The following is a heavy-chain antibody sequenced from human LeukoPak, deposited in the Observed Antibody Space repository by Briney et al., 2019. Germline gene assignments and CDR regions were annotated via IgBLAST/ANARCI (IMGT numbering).Heavy chain of an antibody. V-gene: IGHV3-74*01. CDR2: INSDGSST. D-gene: IGHD2-2*01. Sequence: GGSLRLSCAASGFTFNSYWMHWVRQAPGKGLVWVSRINSDGSSTSYADSVKGRFTISRDNAKNTLYLLMNSLGAEDTAVYYCAGRYCSSTTCYAYWGQGTLVTVSS. J-gene: IGHJ4*02. CDR3: AGRYCSSTTCYAY. CDR1: GFTFNSYW.